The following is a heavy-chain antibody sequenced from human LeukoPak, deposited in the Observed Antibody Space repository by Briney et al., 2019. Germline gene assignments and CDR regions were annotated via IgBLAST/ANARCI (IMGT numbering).Heavy chain of an antibody. CDR3: TRQGLWFGELYYYYYYMDV. CDR1: GFTFSGSA. J-gene: IGHJ6*03. V-gene: IGHV3-73*01. CDR2: IRSKANSYAT. D-gene: IGHD3-10*01. Sequence: GGSLRLSCAASGFTFSGSAMHWVRQASGKGLEWVGRIRSKANSYATAYAASVKGRFTISRDDSKNTAYLQMNSLKTEDTAVYYCTRQGLWFGELYYYYYYMDVWGKGTTVTVSS.